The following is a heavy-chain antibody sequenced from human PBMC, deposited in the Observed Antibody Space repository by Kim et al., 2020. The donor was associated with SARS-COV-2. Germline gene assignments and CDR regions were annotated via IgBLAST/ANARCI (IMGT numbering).Heavy chain of an antibody. CDR1: GGSISSYY. V-gene: IGHV4-59*13. CDR3: ARCPEVGWFTGSFDI. J-gene: IGHJ3*02. Sequence: SETLSLTCTVSGGSISSYYWSWIRQPPGKGLEWIGYIYYSGSTNYNPSLKSRVTISVDTSKNQFSLKLSSVTAADTAVYYCARCPEVGWFTGSFDIWGQVTMVTVSS. D-gene: IGHD6-19*01. CDR2: IYYSGST.